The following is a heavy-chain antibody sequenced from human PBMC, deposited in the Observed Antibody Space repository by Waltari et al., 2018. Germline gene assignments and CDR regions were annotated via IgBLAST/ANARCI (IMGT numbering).Heavy chain of an antibody. V-gene: IGHV4-39*01. J-gene: IGHJ4*02. D-gene: IGHD3-10*01. CDR1: GGSISRSSYY. Sequence: QLQLQESGPGLVKPSATLSLPCTVSGGSISRSSYYWAWIRQTPAKGLEWIGNIYYGGSSYYNPSLKGRVTISVDTFKNQFSLKVNSVTAADTAVYFCARLDSPMVRGVLFDYWGRGSLVTVSS. CDR2: IYYGGSS. CDR3: ARLDSPMVRGVLFDY.